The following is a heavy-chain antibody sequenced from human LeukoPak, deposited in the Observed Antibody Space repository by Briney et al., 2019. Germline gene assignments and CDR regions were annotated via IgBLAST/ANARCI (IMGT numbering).Heavy chain of an antibody. Sequence: PSETLSLTCTVSGGSISSSSYYWGWIRQPPGKGLEWIGSIYYSGSTNYNPSLKSRVTISVDTSKNQFSLKLSSVTAADTAVYYCVSGAVTPRYFDYWGQGTLVTVSS. CDR1: GGSISSSSYY. J-gene: IGHJ4*02. CDR3: VSGAVTPRYFDY. D-gene: IGHD4-17*01. V-gene: IGHV4-39*07. CDR2: IYYSGST.